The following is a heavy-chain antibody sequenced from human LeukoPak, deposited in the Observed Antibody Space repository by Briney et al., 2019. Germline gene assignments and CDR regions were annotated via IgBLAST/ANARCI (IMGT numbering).Heavy chain of an antibody. CDR2: INPNSGGT. Sequence: ASVKVSCKASGYTFTGYYMHWVRQAPGQGLEWMGWINPNSGGTNYAQKFQGRVTMTRDTSISTAYMELSRLRSDDTAVYYCAREAVQLWLLDYYYGMDVWSQGTTVTVSS. CDR3: AREAVQLWLLDYYYGMDV. J-gene: IGHJ6*02. D-gene: IGHD5-18*01. CDR1: GYTFTGYY. V-gene: IGHV1-2*02.